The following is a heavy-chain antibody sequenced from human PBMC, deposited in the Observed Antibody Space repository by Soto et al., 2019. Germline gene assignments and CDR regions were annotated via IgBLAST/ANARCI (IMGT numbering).Heavy chain of an antibody. V-gene: IGHV1-18*01. CDR2: ISTYNGDT. D-gene: IGHD3-10*01. J-gene: IGHJ4*02. CDR1: GYTFTSYG. CDR3: TSGPSGDY. Sequence: QAQLVQSGAEVKKPGSSAKVSCKASGYTFTSYGLSWVRQAPGQGLEWMGWISTYNGDTKYAQKLQGRVTMTTDTSASTAYMELRSLRSDDTAMYYCTSGPSGDYWGQGTLITVSS.